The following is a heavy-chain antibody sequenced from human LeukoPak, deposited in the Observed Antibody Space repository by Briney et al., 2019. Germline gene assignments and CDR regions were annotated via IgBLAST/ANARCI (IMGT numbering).Heavy chain of an antibody. D-gene: IGHD5-18*01. CDR1: GFTFSSYA. J-gene: IGHJ4*02. CDR2: IYSGGST. CDR3: ARVVGYSYLYYFDY. V-gene: IGHV3-53*01. Sequence: PGGSLRLSCAASGFTFSSYAMSWVRQAPGKGLEWVSVIYSGGSTYYADSVKGRFTISRDNSKNTLYLQMNSLRAEDTAVYYCARVVGYSYLYYFDYWGQGTLVTVSS.